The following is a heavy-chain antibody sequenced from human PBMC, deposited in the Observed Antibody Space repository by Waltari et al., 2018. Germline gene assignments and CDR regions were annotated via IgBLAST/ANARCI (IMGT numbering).Heavy chain of an antibody. D-gene: IGHD3-10*01. CDR3: ASGSALAFDY. CDR1: GGSISSGGYY. Sequence: QVQLQESGPGLVKPSQTLSLTCTVSGGSISSGGYYWTWIRQPAGKGLEWIGRIYTTGGTNYNPSLQNRLTISVDTSKNQCSLKLSSVTAADTAFYYCASGSALAFDYWGQGALVTVSS. J-gene: IGHJ4*02. CDR2: IYTTGGT. V-gene: IGHV4-61*02.